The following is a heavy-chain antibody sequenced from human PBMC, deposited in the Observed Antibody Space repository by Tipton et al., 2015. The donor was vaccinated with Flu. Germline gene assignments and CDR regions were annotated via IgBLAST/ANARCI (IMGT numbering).Heavy chain of an antibody. V-gene: IGHV3-30-3*01. CDR3: ARAGGCCSGGSCYSFDY. J-gene: IGHJ4*02. CDR2: ISYDGSNK. Sequence: QLVQSGGGVVQPGRSLRLSCAASGFTFSSYAMHWVRQAPGKGLEWVAVISYDGSNKYYADSVKGRFTISRDNSKNTLYLQMNSLRAEDTAVYYCARAGGCCSGGSCYSFDYWGQGTLVTVSS. D-gene: IGHD2-15*01. CDR1: GFTFSSYA.